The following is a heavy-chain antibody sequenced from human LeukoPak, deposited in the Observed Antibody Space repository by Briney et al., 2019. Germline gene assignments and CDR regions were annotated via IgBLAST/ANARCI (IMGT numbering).Heavy chain of an antibody. D-gene: IGHD3-10*02. J-gene: IGHJ4*02. CDR1: GFTFSDYY. Sequence: GRSLRLSCAASGFTFSDYYKSWIRQAPGKGLQWLAYSSTSGSITYYADSVKGRFTISRDNAKNSVYLQMNSLRAEDTAVYYCARDFSDVRGNIFDSWGQGTLVTVSS. CDR2: SSTSGSIT. V-gene: IGHV3-11*04. CDR3: ARDFSDVRGNIFDS.